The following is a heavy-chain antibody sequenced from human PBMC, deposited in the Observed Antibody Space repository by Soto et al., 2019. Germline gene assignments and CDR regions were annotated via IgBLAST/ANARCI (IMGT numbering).Heavy chain of an antibody. D-gene: IGHD3-9*01. Sequence: SVKVSCKASGGNFRSEAISWVRQAPGHGLEWMGRIIPMISTPHYAQKFQGRVTIIADESTTTVNMEMRGLTYEDTAVYYCARAQFSDILTADDYGMDVWGQGTSVTVS. CDR2: IIPMISTP. V-gene: IGHV1-69*11. CDR3: ARAQFSDILTADDYGMDV. CDR1: GGNFRSEA. J-gene: IGHJ6*02.